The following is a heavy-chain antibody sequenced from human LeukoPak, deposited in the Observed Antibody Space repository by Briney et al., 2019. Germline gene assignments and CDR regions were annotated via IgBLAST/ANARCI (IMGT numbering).Heavy chain of an antibody. J-gene: IGHJ4*02. CDR2: INWNGGST. CDR3: ARNWAVTPLDY. D-gene: IGHD4-17*01. V-gene: IGHV3-20*04. Sequence: SGGSLRLSCAASGFTFSSYGMHWVRQAPGKGLEWVSGINWNGGSTGYADSVKGRFTISRDNAKNSLYLQVNSLRAEDTALYYCARNWAVTPLDYWGQGTLVTVSS. CDR1: GFTFSSYG.